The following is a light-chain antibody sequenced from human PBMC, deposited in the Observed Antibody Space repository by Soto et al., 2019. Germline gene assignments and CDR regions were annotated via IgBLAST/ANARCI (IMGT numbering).Light chain of an antibody. CDR2: ENN. CDR3: GTWDSSLSVV. V-gene: IGLV1-51*02. J-gene: IGLJ3*02. Sequence: QSVLPQPPSVSAAPGQKVTISCSGSSSNIGNNYVSSYQQLPGTAPKLLIYENNKRPSGIPDRFSGSKSGTSATLGITGLQTGDEADYYCGTWDSSLSVVFGGETKVTVI. CDR1: SSNIGNNY.